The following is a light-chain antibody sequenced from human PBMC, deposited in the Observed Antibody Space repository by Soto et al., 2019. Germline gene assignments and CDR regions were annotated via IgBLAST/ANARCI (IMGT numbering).Light chain of an antibody. CDR2: GAS. V-gene: IGKV3-20*01. Sequence: EIVVTQSPDTVSGSPGERVTLSCRASQNSFSNYLAWYQQKPGPAPGLLIYGASTGATGIADRFSGGGSGTDVTLTFSRLKPEAFGVYHSQQYGRSWTVGQGTKVDIK. J-gene: IGKJ1*01. CDR1: QNSFSNY. CDR3: QQYGRSWT.